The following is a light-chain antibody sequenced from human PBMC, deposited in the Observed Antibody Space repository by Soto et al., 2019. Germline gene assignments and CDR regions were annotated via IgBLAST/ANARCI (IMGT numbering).Light chain of an antibody. CDR3: SSFTTDSTYV. V-gene: IGLV2-14*01. J-gene: IGLJ1*01. CDR2: TVS. CDR1: SRDVGANIF. Sequence: QSVLTQPASVSGSPGQSITISCTGTSRDVGANIFVSWYQQHPGKVPTLMIYTVSSRPSGVSQRFSGSKSGNTASLTISGLQAEDEADYYCSSFTTDSTYVFGTGTKV.